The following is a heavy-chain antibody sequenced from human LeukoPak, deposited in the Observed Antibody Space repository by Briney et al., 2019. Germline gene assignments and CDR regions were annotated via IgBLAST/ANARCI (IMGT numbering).Heavy chain of an antibody. CDR3: TGRGYGSGSYSSD. CDR2: ITSKAHSYAT. Sequence: GGSLRLSCAASGFTFSGSPMHWVRQTSGKGLEWVGRITSKAHSYATAYAASVKGRFTISRDDSKNTAYLQMNSLKTEDTAVYYCTGRGYGSGSYSSDWGQGTLVTVSA. D-gene: IGHD3-10*01. V-gene: IGHV3-73*01. J-gene: IGHJ4*02. CDR1: GFTFSGSP.